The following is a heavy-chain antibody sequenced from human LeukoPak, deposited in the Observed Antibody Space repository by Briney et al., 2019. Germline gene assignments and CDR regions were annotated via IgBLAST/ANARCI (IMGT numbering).Heavy chain of an antibody. V-gene: IGHV1-18*01. J-gene: IGHJ4*02. CDR1: GYTFTSYG. D-gene: IGHD2-2*01. CDR3: ARESGPLVVVVVPAALDY. Sequence: ASVKVSCKAFGYTFTSYGISWVRQAPGQGLEWMGWISAYNGNTNYAQKLQGRVTMTTDTSTSTAYMELRSLRSDDTAVYYCARESGPLVVVVVPAALDYWGQGTLVTVSS. CDR2: ISAYNGNT.